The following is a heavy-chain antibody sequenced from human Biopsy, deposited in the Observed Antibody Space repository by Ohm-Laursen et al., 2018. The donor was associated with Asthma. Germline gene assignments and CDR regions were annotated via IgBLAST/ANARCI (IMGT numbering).Heavy chain of an antibody. CDR3: ARTTYGDDGFDP. J-gene: IGHJ5*02. D-gene: IGHD4-17*01. V-gene: IGHV4-31*03. CDR1: GGSINIGDYY. Sequence: SDTLSLTCTVSGGSINIGDYYWSWIRQHPVKGLEWIGYIYYSGSTYYNPSLKSRVSISLGTSKNQFSLSLTSVTAADTAVYYCARTTYGDDGFDPWGQGTLVTVSS. CDR2: IYYSGST.